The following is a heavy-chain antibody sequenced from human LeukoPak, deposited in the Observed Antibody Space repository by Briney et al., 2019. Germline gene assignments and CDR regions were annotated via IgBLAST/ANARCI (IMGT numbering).Heavy chain of an antibody. Sequence: GGSLRLSCVASGSTFSGFGMNWVRQAPGKGLEGVAVISYDGSNKYYADSVKGRFTISRDNSKNTLYLQMNGLRAEDTAVYYCARDSYDGTGYHPGDYWGQGTLVTVSS. V-gene: IGHV3-30*03. CDR1: GSTFSGFG. CDR3: ARDSYDGTGYHPGDY. CDR2: ISYDGSNK. D-gene: IGHD3-22*01. J-gene: IGHJ4*02.